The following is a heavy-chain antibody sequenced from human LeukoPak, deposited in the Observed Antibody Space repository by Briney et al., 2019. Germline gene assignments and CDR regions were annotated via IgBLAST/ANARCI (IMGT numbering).Heavy chain of an antibody. Sequence: GGSLRLSCAAPGFTFSDYGMHWVRQAPGKGLEWVAVIWYDGSDKKYAASVKGRFTISRDNSKNTLYLQMNSLRAEDTAVYYCARDRRGAGGLDYWGQGTLVTVSS. CDR3: ARDRRGAGGLDY. D-gene: IGHD1-26*01. V-gene: IGHV3-33*01. CDR1: GFTFSDYG. CDR2: IWYDGSDK. J-gene: IGHJ4*02.